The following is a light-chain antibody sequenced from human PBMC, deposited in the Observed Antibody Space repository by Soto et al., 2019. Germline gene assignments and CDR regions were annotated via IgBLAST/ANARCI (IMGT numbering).Light chain of an antibody. Sequence: EIVMTQSPATLSVSPGETATLSCRASQSLTSYLAWYQQKPDQAPRLLIYGISTRATDIPARFSGSGSGTEFTLTISSLQSEDFAVYYCQQYDIWPPYTFGQGTKVEF. CDR1: QSLTSY. V-gene: IGKV3-15*01. CDR3: QQYDIWPPYT. J-gene: IGKJ2*01. CDR2: GIS.